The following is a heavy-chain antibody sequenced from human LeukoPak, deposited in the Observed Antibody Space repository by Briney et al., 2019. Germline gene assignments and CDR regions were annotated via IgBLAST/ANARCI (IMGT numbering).Heavy chain of an antibody. D-gene: IGHD1-26*01. CDR3: AKDPSRAFSGSYYFDY. CDR1: GFTFSSYS. Sequence: GGSLRLSCAASGFTFSSYSMNWVRQAPGKGLEWVSAISGSGGSTYYADSVKGRFTISRDNSKNTLYLQMNSLRAEDTAVYYCAKDPSRAFSGSYYFDYWGQGTLVTVSS. CDR2: ISGSGGST. V-gene: IGHV3-23*01. J-gene: IGHJ4*02.